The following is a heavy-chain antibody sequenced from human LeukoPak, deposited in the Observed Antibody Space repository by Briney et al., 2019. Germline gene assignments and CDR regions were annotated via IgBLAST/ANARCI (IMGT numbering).Heavy chain of an antibody. D-gene: IGHD3-22*01. J-gene: IGHJ4*02. CDR3: AKGRHHHSSGYPDY. Sequence: PGGSLRLSCAASGFTFSSYAMSWVRQAPGKGLERVSAISGSGGSTYYADSVKGRFTISRDNSKNTLYLQMNSLRAEDTAVYYCAKGRHHHSSGYPDYWGQGTLVTVSS. CDR1: GFTFSSYA. V-gene: IGHV3-23*01. CDR2: ISGSGGST.